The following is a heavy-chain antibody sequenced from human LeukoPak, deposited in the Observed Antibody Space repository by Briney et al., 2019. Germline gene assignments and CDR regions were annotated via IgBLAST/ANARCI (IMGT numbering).Heavy chain of an antibody. CDR3: ARHAEYNSGWHFYLDH. CDR2: VHNVGST. D-gene: IGHD6-19*01. CDR1: GVSTTNGIYY. J-gene: IGHJ4*02. V-gene: IGHV4-39*01. Sequence: SETLSLTCTVSGVSTTNGIYYWAWIRQSPGKGLEWSGSVHNVGSTYYNLSLRSRVTMSIDTSKNQFSLRLNSVTAADTAVYYRARHAEYNSGWHFYLDHWGQGILVTVPS.